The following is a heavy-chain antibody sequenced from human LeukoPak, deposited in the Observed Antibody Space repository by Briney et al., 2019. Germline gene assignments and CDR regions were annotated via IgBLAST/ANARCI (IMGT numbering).Heavy chain of an antibody. Sequence: PRGSLRLSCAASGFTFSTYWMNWYRQAPGKGLEWVGNINQDASEINYVDSVRGRFTISRDNAKNSLHLQMNSLRAEDTAVYYCATDRDNSDWQKRFDSWGQGTLVTVTP. CDR2: INQDASEI. CDR3: ATDRDNSDWQKRFDS. J-gene: IGHJ4*02. V-gene: IGHV3-7*01. CDR1: GFTFSTYW. D-gene: IGHD2-21*02.